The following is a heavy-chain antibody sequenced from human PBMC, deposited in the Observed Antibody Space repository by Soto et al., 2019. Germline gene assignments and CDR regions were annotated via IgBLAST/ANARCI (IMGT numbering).Heavy chain of an antibody. Sequence: QLQLQESGSGLVKPSQTLSLTCAVSGGSISSGGYSWSWIRQPPGKGLEWIGYISHSGSTYYNPSLKSRVTISVARSKDQCSLKLSSVTAADTAMYYCASGSHVPHSWGQGTLVTVSS. V-gene: IGHV4-30-2*01. D-gene: IGHD6-6*01. CDR2: ISHSGST. CDR1: GGSISSGGYS. CDR3: ASGSHVPHS. J-gene: IGHJ4*02.